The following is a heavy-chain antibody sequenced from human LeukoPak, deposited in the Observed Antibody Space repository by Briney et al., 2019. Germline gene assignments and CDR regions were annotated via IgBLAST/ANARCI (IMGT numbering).Heavy chain of an antibody. V-gene: IGHV4-61*02. D-gene: IGHD6-6*01. CDR3: ARGLAARRIVRYYHYMDV. Sequence: SETLSLTCTVSGGSISSGSYYWSWIRQPAGKGLEWIGRIYTSGSTNYNPSLKGRVTISVDTSKNQFSLKLSSVTAADTAVYYCARGLAARRIVRYYHYMDVWGKGTTVTVSS. CDR1: GGSISSGSYY. J-gene: IGHJ6*03. CDR2: IYTSGST.